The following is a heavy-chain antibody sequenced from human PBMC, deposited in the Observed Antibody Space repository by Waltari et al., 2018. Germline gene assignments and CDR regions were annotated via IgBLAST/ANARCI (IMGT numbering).Heavy chain of an antibody. J-gene: IGHJ4*02. D-gene: IGHD3-10*01. Sequence: EVQLVESGGGLVQPGGSLRLSCAASGFTFSSYEMNWVRQAPGKGLEWVSYISSSGSTIYYADSVKGRFTISRDNAKNSLYLQMNSLRAEDTAVYYCARDRNYYYGSGIPHWDYWGQGTLVTVSS. CDR1: GFTFSSYE. CDR3: ARDRNYYYGSGIPHWDY. CDR2: ISSSGSTI. V-gene: IGHV3-48*03.